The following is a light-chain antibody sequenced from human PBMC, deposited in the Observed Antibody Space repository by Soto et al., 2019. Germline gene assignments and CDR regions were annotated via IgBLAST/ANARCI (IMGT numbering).Light chain of an antibody. CDR2: GAS. Sequence: EIVMPQSPATLSVSPGERATLSCRASQSVRSNLAWYQQKPGQAPRLLIYGASTRATGIPARFSGSGSGTEFTLTISSLQSEDFAVYYCQQYNNWPAITFGQGTRLEIK. CDR1: QSVRSN. V-gene: IGKV3D-15*01. J-gene: IGKJ5*01. CDR3: QQYNNWPAIT.